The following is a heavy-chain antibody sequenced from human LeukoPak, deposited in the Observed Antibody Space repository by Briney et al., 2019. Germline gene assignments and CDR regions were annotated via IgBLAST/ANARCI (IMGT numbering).Heavy chain of an antibody. CDR3: ANDGLTGYTL. Sequence: PGESLRLSCAASGFTFSSYAMSWVRQAPGKGLEWVSAISGSGGSTYYADSVKGRFTISRDNSKNTLYLQMNSLRAEGTAVYYCANDGLTGYTLWGQGTLVTVSS. CDR2: ISGSGGST. V-gene: IGHV3-23*01. J-gene: IGHJ4*02. CDR1: GFTFSSYA. D-gene: IGHD3-9*01.